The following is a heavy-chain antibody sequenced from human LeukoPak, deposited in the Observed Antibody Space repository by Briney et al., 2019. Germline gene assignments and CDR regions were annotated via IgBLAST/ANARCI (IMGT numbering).Heavy chain of an antibody. Sequence: PSETLSLTCTVSGGPISSYYWSWIRQPPGKGLEWIGYIYYSGSTNYNPSLKSRVTISVDTSKNQFSLKLSSVTAADTAVYYCARRTVAGTFDYWGQGILVTVSS. J-gene: IGHJ4*02. CDR3: ARRTVAGTFDY. CDR1: GGPISSYY. D-gene: IGHD6-19*01. CDR2: IYYSGST. V-gene: IGHV4-59*08.